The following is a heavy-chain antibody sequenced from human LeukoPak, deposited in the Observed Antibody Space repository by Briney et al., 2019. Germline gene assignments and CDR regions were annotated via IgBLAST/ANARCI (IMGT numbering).Heavy chain of an antibody. CDR2: ISYDGSNK. Sequence: GGSLRLSCAASGFTFSSYSMHWVRQAPGKGLEWVALISYDGSNKYYADSVKGRFTISRDNSKNTLYLQINSLRAEDTAVYYCARSCTTCYDAFDIWGQGTMVTVSS. CDR3: ARSCTTCYDAFDI. J-gene: IGHJ3*02. D-gene: IGHD2-2*01. CDR1: GFTFSSYS. V-gene: IGHV3-30-3*01.